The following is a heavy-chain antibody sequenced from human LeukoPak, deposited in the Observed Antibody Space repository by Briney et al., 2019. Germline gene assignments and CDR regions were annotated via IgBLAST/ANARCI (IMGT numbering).Heavy chain of an antibody. CDR3: ARGYPGNH. Sequence: PGGSLRLSCAAPGFTFSTYSMNWVRQAPGKGLEWVSFISSTSSTIYYADSVKGRFTISRDNAKNSLYLQMNSLRDEDTAVYYCARGYPGNHWGQGTLVTVSS. V-gene: IGHV3-48*02. D-gene: IGHD1-14*01. J-gene: IGHJ5*02. CDR1: GFTFSTYS. CDR2: ISSTSSTI.